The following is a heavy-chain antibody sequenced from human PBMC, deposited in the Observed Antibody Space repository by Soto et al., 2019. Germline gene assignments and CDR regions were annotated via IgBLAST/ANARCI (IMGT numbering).Heavy chain of an antibody. J-gene: IGHJ4*02. CDR3: ARAPRETGALGTFDDY. V-gene: IGHV3-33*01. Sequence: QVQLVESGGGVVQPRRSLRLSCAASGFTFSSYGMHWVRQAPGKGLEWVAVIWYDGSNKYYADSVKGRFTISRDNSKNTLYLQMNSLRAEDTAVYYCARAPRETGALGTFDDYWGQGTLVTVSS. D-gene: IGHD1-1*01. CDR1: GFTFSSYG. CDR2: IWYDGSNK.